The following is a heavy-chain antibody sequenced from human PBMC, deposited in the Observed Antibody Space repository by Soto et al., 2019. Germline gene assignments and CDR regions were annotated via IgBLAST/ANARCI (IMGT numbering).Heavy chain of an antibody. D-gene: IGHD4-17*01. CDR2: IRAYSGGT. Sequence: GASVKVSCKSSGYTFTSYGISWVRQAPGQGLEWMGWIRAYSGGTNYAQKFQGWVTMTRDTSISTAYMELSRLRSDDTAVYYCAREATVTTYYYYGMDVWGQGTTVTVSS. J-gene: IGHJ6*02. CDR3: AREATVTTYYYYGMDV. CDR1: GYTFTSYG. V-gene: IGHV1-2*04.